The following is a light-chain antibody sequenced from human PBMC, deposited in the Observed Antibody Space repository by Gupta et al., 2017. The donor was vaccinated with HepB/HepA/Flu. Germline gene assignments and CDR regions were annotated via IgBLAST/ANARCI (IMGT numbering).Light chain of an antibody. V-gene: IGKV1-39*01. Sequence: DSQMTQSPSSLSASVGDRVTISCRASENILKFLNWYKQKPGKAPKLLIYAASTSLQSGVPSRFSGSGSGTXFTLTIXSLQPEDFASYYCQQSDNSPVTFGXGTKIEI. CDR3: QQSDNSPVT. CDR2: AAST. J-gene: IGKJ4*01. CDR1: ENILKF.